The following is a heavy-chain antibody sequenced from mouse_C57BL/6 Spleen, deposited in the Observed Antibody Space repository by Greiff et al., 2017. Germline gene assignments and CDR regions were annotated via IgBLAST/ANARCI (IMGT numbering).Heavy chain of an antibody. V-gene: IGHV1-62-2*01. J-gene: IGHJ2*01. CDR1: GYTFTEYT. CDR3: ARHDQIYYGNYFDY. CDR2: FYPGSGSI. Sequence: VKLMESGAELVKPGASVKLSCKASGYTFTEYTIHWVKQRSGQGLEWIGWFYPGSGSIKYNEKFKDKATLTADKSSSTVYMELSRLTSEDSAVYFGARHDQIYYGNYFDYWGQGTTLTVSS. D-gene: IGHD2-1*01.